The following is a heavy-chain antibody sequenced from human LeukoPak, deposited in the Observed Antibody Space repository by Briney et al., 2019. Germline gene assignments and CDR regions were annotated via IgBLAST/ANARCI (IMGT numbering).Heavy chain of an antibody. CDR2: IYGADTI. V-gene: IGHV3-66*01. CDR3: ARGARGAYFDY. J-gene: IGHJ4*02. D-gene: IGHD4/OR15-4a*01. Sequence: GGSLTLPCAASGFTISSSYMSWVRQVPGKGLEWVSCIYGADTIYYADFVKDRFTISRDSNRNILYLQMNSLRADDTAVYYCARGARGAYFDYWGQGTLVTVSS. CDR1: GFTISSSY.